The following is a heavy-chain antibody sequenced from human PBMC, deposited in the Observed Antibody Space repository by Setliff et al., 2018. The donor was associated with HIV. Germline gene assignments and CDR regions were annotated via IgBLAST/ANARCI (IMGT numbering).Heavy chain of an antibody. Sequence: GASVKVSCKASGYTFTSYGITWVRQAPGQGLERMGWISGYNGKTNYAQKFQGRVTMTTDTSTSTAYMELRSLRSDDTAVYYCARNFYDSSGYRYDYWGQGTLVTVSS. CDR3: ARNFYDSSGYRYDY. D-gene: IGHD3-22*01. J-gene: IGHJ4*02. CDR1: GYTFTSYG. V-gene: IGHV1-18*01. CDR2: ISGYNGKT.